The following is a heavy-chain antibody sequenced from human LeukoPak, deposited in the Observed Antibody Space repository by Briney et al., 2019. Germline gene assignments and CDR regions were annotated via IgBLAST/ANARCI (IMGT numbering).Heavy chain of an antibody. Sequence: GGSLRLSCAASGFTFSSYAMHWVRQAPGKGLEWVAVISYDGSNKYYADSVKGRFTISRDNAKNSLYLQMNSLRAEDTAVYYCARDLLRRFRAAAELDYWGQGTLVTVSS. CDR2: ISYDGSNK. V-gene: IGHV3-30-3*01. J-gene: IGHJ4*02. D-gene: IGHD6-13*01. CDR1: GFTFSSYA. CDR3: ARDLLRRFRAAAELDY.